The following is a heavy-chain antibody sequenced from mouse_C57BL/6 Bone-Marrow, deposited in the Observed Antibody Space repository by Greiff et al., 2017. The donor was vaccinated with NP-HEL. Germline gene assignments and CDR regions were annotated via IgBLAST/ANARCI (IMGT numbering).Heavy chain of an antibody. CDR1: GFTFSSYA. CDR3: ARQLGAMDY. J-gene: IGHJ4*01. D-gene: IGHD3-1*01. Sequence: EVHLVESGGGLVKPGGSLKLSCAASGFTFSSYAMSWVRQTPEKRLEWVATISDGGSYTYYPANVKGRFPISRDNAKNNLYLQMSHLKSEDTAMYYCARQLGAMDYWGQGTSVTVSS. V-gene: IGHV5-4*01. CDR2: ISDGGSYT.